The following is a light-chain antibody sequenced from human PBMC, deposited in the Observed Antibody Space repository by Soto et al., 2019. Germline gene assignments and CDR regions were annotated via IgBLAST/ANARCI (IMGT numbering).Light chain of an antibody. V-gene: IGKV3-20*01. CDR3: QQYGSSPLT. CDR1: QSLSSSY. CDR2: GAS. Sequence: DIVLTQSPGTLSLSPGERATLSCRASQSLSSSYLAWYQQKPGQAPRLLIYGASTRATGIPDRLSGSGSGTDFTLTISRLEPEDFAMYYCQQYGSSPLTFGQGTKVEVK. J-gene: IGKJ1*01.